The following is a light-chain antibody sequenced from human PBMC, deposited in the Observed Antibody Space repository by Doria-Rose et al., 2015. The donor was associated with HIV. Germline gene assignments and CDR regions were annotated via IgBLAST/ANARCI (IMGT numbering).Light chain of an antibody. Sequence: TQSPSFLSASVGVRVTITCRASQGISRYLASYQQKPGNAPTLLIFGASTLQSGVPSRFSGSGSGTEFTLTISSLQPEDFATYYCQQFDSFPRTFGQGTKVELK. CDR3: QQFDSFPRT. V-gene: IGKV1-9*01. J-gene: IGKJ1*01. CDR1: QGISRY. CDR2: GAS.